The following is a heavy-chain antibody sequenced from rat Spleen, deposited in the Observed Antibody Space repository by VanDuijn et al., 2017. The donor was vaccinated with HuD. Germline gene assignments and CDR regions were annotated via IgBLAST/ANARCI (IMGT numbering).Heavy chain of an antibody. Sequence: EVQLVESGGGLVHPGGSMKLSCAASGFTFSNYDMAWVRQAPTKGLEWVASISDDGNSTYYRDSVKGRFTISRDNAKSTLYLQMDSLRSEDTATYFCARETGYNSYFDYWGQGASVTVSS. CDR1: GFTFSNYD. J-gene: IGHJ4*01. CDR2: ISDDGNST. CDR3: ARETGYNSYFDY. V-gene: IGHV5-25*01. D-gene: IGHD1-4*01.